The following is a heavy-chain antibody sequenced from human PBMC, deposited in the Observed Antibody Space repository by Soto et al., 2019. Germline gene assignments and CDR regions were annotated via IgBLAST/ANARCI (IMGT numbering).Heavy chain of an antibody. CDR3: ARCASYDSSGYYFGY. Sequence: QVQLVQSGAEVKKPGTSVKVSCTASGDTFTSYYMHWVRQAPGQGLEWMGVINPSGGSTNYAQKFQGRVSMARDTSTSTVYMGLSSLRSEDTAVYFCARCASYDSSGYYFGYWGQGTLVTVSS. V-gene: IGHV1-46*01. CDR2: INPSGGST. J-gene: IGHJ4*02. D-gene: IGHD3-22*01. CDR1: GDTFTSYY.